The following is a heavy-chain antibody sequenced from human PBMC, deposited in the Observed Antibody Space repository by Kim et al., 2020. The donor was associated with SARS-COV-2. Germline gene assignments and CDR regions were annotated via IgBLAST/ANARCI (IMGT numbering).Heavy chain of an antibody. CDR1: GYTFTSYA. V-gene: IGHV7-4-1*02. CDR3: ARVTTSLPYIAAAGNEDY. J-gene: IGHJ4*02. CDR2: INTNTGNP. D-gene: IGHD6-13*01. Sequence: ASVKVSCKASGYTFTSYAMNWVRQAPGQGLEWMGWINTNTGNPTYAQGFTGRFVFSLDTSVSTAYLQISSLKAEDTAVYYCARVTTSLPYIAAAGNEDYWGQGTLVTVSS.